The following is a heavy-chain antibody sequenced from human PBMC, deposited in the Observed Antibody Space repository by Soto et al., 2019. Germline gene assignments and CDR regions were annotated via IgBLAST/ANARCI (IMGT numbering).Heavy chain of an antibody. CDR2: INHSGST. J-gene: IGHJ6*02. V-gene: IGHV4-34*01. CDR3: ARDKEGGGNCCGMDV. D-gene: IGHD2-15*01. CDR1: GGSFSRYC. Sequence: WETLSITCVDSGGSFSRYCSHSIGQPPGKGLEWIGEINHSGSTNYNPSLKSRVTISVAPSKNPFSLKLSSVPAADTAVYYCARDKEGGGNCCGMDVWCQGTAVTVCS.